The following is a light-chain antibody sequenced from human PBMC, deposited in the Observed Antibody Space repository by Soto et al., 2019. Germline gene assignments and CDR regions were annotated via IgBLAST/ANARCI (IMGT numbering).Light chain of an antibody. CDR2: GAS. Sequence: EIVMTQSPATLSVYQGERATLSCRASQSVSSNLAWYQQKPGQAPRLLIYGASTRASGIPGRFSGSGSGTEFTLTISSLQSEDFAIYYCQHYNNWPPWTFGQGTKVEIK. CDR3: QHYNNWPPWT. V-gene: IGKV3-15*01. CDR1: QSVSSN. J-gene: IGKJ1*01.